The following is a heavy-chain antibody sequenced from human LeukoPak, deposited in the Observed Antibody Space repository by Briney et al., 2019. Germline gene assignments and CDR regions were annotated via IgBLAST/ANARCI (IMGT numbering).Heavy chain of an antibody. V-gene: IGHV3-23*01. D-gene: IGHD5-18*01. CDR1: GFTFSDYA. CDR2: ISGSGGST. Sequence: GGSLRLSCAASGFTFSDYAMTWVRQAPGKGPEWVSAISGSGGSTYYADSVKGRFTISRDNSKNTLYLQMNSLRAEDTAVYYCAKGAGYSYGYYWGQGTLVTVSS. CDR3: AKGAGYSYGYY. J-gene: IGHJ4*02.